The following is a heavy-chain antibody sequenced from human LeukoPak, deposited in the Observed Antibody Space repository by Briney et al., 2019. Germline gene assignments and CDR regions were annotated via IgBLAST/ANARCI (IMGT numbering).Heavy chain of an antibody. D-gene: IGHD1-1*01. J-gene: IGHJ5*02. CDR1: GFTFSSYS. CDR3: TRVAQSGPTGWFDP. CDR2: ISSSSSYI. V-gene: IGHV3-21*01. Sequence: PGGSLRLSCAASGFTFSSYSMNWVRQAPGKGLGWVSSISSSSSYICYADSVKGRFTISRDNPGNVVYLQMDSLRAEDTAVYYCTRVAQSGPTGWFDPWGQGTLVTVSS.